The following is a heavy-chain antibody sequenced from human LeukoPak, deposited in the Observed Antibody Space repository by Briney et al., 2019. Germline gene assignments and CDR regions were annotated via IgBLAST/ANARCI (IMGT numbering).Heavy chain of an antibody. V-gene: IGHV4-61*02. Sequence: SETLSLTCTVSGGSISSGSYYWSWIRQPAGKGLEWIGRIYTSGSTNYNPSLRSRVTMSVDTSKNQSSLKLSSVTAADTAVYYCAAAAAGVLEIDYWGQGTLVTVSS. CDR1: GGSISSGSYY. CDR3: AAAAAGVLEIDY. CDR2: IYTSGST. J-gene: IGHJ4*02. D-gene: IGHD6-13*01.